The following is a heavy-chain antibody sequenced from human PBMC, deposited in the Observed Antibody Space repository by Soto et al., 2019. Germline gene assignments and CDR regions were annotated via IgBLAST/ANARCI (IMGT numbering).Heavy chain of an antibody. CDR2: IYSSGST. Sequence: QVQLQESGPGLVKPSEPLSLTCTVSGASITNNYWSWIRQSAGQGLEYIGRIYSSGSTIYNPSLKSRVTMSVDTSKNQFSLKLTSVTAADTAVYYCARKGYGGGWFDPWGQGTLVTVSS. CDR3: ARKGYGGGWFDP. J-gene: IGHJ5*02. D-gene: IGHD4-17*01. V-gene: IGHV4-4*07. CDR1: GASITNNY.